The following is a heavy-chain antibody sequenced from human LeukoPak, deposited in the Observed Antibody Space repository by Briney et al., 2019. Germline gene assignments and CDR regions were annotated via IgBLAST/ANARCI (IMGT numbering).Heavy chain of an antibody. D-gene: IGHD3-22*01. J-gene: IGHJ4*02. CDR2: IKQDGSEK. CDR3: ARDLPQRDSSGYYDPYFDY. CDR1: GFTFSSYW. Sequence: GGSLRLSCAASGFTFSSYWMSWVRQAPGKGLEWVANIKQDGSEKYYVDSVKGRFTISRDNAKNSLYLQMNSLRAEDTAVYYCARDLPQRDSSGYYDPYFDYWGQGTLVTVSP. V-gene: IGHV3-7*01.